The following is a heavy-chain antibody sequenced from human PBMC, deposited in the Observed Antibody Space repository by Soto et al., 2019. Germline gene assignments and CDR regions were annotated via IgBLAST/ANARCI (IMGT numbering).Heavy chain of an antibody. Sequence: EVQLLESGGGLVQPGGSLRLSCAASGFTFSSYAMAWVRQAPGTGLEGVSGIEGSGGDTSFADSVKGRFSISRDNSKKMLYLHMNSLRAEDTARYYCAKEMVGAAYVETSPFDFWGQGTLVTVSS. V-gene: IGHV3-23*01. J-gene: IGHJ4*02. CDR3: AKEMVGAAYVETSPFDF. CDR2: IEGSGGDT. D-gene: IGHD2-15*01. CDR1: GFTFSSYA.